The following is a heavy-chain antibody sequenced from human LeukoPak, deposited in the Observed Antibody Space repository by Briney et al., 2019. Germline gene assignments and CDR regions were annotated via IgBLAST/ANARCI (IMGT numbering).Heavy chain of an antibody. J-gene: IGHJ4*02. CDR3: ARMTPYYYDSSGYYPVFDY. CDR1: GGSFSGYY. V-gene: IGHV4-34*01. CDR2: INHSGST. D-gene: IGHD3-22*01. Sequence: SETLSLTCAVYGGSFSGYYWSWIRQPPGKGLEWIGEINHSGSTNYNPSLKSRVTISVDTSKDQFSLKLSSVTAADTAVYYCARMTPYYYDSSGYYPVFDYWGQGTLVTVSS.